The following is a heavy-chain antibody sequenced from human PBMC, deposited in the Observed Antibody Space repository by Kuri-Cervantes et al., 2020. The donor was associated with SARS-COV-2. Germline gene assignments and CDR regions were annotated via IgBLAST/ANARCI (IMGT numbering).Heavy chain of an antibody. D-gene: IGHD3-10*01. CDR1: GGSISSYY. J-gene: IGHJ5*02. V-gene: IGHV4-59*01. CDR2: IYYSGST. Sequence: GSLRLSCTVSGGSISSYYRSWIRQPPGKGLEWIGYIYYSGSTNYNPSLKSRVTISVDTSKNQFSLKLSSVTAADTAVYYCARVPYRGARYSWFDPWGQGTLVTVSS. CDR3: ARVPYRGARYSWFDP.